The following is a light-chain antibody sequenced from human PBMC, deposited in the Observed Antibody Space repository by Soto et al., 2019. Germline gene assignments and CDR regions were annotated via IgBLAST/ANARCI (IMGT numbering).Light chain of an antibody. CDR1: PSVSSSY. V-gene: IGKV3-20*01. CDR3: QQYGSSPRT. CDR2: GAS. J-gene: IGKJ1*01. Sequence: EIVLTQSPGTLSLSPGERATLSCRASPSVSSSYLAWYQQKPGQAPRLLIYGASSRATGILDRFSGSGSGTDFTLTISRLEPEDFAVYYCQQYGSSPRTFGQGTKVEIK.